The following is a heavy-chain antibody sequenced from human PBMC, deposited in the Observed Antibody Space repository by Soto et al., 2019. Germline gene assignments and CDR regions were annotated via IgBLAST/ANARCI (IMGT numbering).Heavy chain of an antibody. CDR1: GFTFSSYG. D-gene: IGHD3-10*01. J-gene: IGHJ6*02. Sequence: QVQLVESGGGVVQPGRSLRLSCAASGFTFSSYGMHWVRQAPGKGLEWVAVISYDGSNKYYADSEKGRFTISRDNSKNTLYLQMNSLRAEDTAVYYCVRWGGFGDIYYGMDVWGQGTTVTVSS. V-gene: IGHV3-30*03. CDR2: ISYDGSNK. CDR3: VRWGGFGDIYYGMDV.